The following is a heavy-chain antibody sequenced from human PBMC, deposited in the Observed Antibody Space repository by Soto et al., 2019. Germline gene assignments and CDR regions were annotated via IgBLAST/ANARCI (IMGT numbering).Heavy chain of an antibody. CDR2: IIPIYGTA. CDR1: GGTLSSYV. CDR3: ARPQDIVVVPAATNNYYYGMDV. Sequence: QVQLVQSGAEVKKPGSSVKVSCKASGGTLSSYVISWVRQAPGQGLEWMGGIIPIYGTANYAQKFQGRVTITADESTSTAYMELSSLRSEDTAVYYCARPQDIVVVPAATNNYYYGMDVWGQGTTVTVSS. V-gene: IGHV1-69*01. D-gene: IGHD2-2*01. J-gene: IGHJ6*02.